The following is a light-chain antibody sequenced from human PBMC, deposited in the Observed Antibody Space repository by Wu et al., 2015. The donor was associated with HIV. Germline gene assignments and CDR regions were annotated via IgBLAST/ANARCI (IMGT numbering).Light chain of an antibody. J-gene: IGKJ1*01. CDR3: LQNYNYPWT. CDR2: AAS. V-gene: IGKV1-6*01. CDR1: QDIRND. Sequence: AIQITQSPSSLSASVGDRVTITCRASQDIRNDLGWYQQKPGKAPKVLMSAASSLQSGVPSRFSGSGSGTHFTLTISSLQPEDFGTYYCLQNYNYPWTFGQGTKVEIK.